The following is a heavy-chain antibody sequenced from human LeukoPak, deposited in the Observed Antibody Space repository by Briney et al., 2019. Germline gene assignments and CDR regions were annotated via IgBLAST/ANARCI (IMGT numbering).Heavy chain of an antibody. CDR1: GYTFTGYY. D-gene: IGHD1-26*01. Sequence: ASVKVSCKASGYTFTGYYMHWVRQAPGQGLEWMGWINPNSGGTNYARKFQGRVTMTRDTSISTAYMELSRLRSDDTAVYYCARVGPISWELLSSWFDPWGQGTLVTVSS. J-gene: IGHJ5*02. CDR2: INPNSGGT. V-gene: IGHV1-2*02. CDR3: ARVGPISWELLSSWFDP.